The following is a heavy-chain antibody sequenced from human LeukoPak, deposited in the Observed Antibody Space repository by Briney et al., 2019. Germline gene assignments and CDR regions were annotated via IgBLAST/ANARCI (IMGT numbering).Heavy chain of an antibody. CDR2: ISSSGHMT. Sequence: GGSLRLSCSASGFSFSDYYMSWIRQAPGKGLEWVSLISSSGHMTAYADSVKGRVSISRDNAKNSMDLQLTNVRAEDTAVYFCARDVGTYVNPFDAFDLWGQGTMVTVSS. CDR1: GFSFSDYY. CDR3: ARDVGTYVNPFDAFDL. D-gene: IGHD7-27*01. V-gene: IGHV3-11*01. J-gene: IGHJ3*01.